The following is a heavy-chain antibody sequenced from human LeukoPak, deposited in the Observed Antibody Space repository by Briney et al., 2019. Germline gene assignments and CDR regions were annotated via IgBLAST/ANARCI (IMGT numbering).Heavy chain of an antibody. Sequence: SQTLSLTRTVSGGSISSVSYYWRWIRQPPGEGLEWIGRIYTSGSTNYNPSLKSRVTISVYTSKTQFSLKLSSVTAADTAVYYCARATRGGNYDYWGQGTLVTVSS. D-gene: IGHD4-23*01. V-gene: IGHV4-61*02. CDR2: IYTSGST. CDR3: ARATRGGNYDY. J-gene: IGHJ4*02. CDR1: GGSISSVSYY.